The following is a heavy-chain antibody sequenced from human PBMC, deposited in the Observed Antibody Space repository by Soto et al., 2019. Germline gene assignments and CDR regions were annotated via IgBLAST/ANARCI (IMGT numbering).Heavy chain of an antibody. V-gene: IGHV4-4*07. CDR2: IYTSGST. CDR1: GGSISSYY. CDR3: ARDPGDYDFWRGYYTDYYRMDV. Sequence: SETLGVTCTVSGGSISSYYWSWIRQPAGKGLEWIGRIYTSGSTNYNPSLKSRVTMSVVTSKNQFSLKLSSVTAADTAVYYCARDPGDYDFWRGYYTDYYRMDVWGQGTTVT. J-gene: IGHJ6*02. D-gene: IGHD3-3*01.